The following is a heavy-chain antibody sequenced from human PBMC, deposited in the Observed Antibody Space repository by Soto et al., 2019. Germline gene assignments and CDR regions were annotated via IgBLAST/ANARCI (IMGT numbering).Heavy chain of an antibody. CDR2: MWHDGTRE. V-gene: IGHV3-33*01. CDR1: GFTVSTHG. Sequence: QVQLVESGGGVVQPGTSLRLSCAASGFTVSTHGMHWVRQAPGKGLEWVALMWHDGTRENYVDSVKGRFTISRDTSKNTVSRKINSVGAEDTAVYYCARDRALNVLDYRGQRSLVTVSP. J-gene: IGHJ4*02. CDR3: ARDRALNVLDY. D-gene: IGHD3-3*02.